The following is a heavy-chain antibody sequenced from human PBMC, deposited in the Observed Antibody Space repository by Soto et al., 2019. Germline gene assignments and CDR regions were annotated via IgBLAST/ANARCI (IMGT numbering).Heavy chain of an antibody. Sequence: QVHLEQSGPEVKRPGASVKVSCRASGYNIITYGISWVRQAPGQAPEWMGWISGYNGNTNYPPNFQGRVSMTIDILTTTTSMELRSLRSDDTAVYYCARGPSLPYIVGALTFDFWGQGTPVTVSS. CDR1: GYNIITYG. D-gene: IGHD1-26*01. CDR2: ISGYNGNT. V-gene: IGHV1-18*01. CDR3: ARGPSLPYIVGALTFDF. J-gene: IGHJ4*02.